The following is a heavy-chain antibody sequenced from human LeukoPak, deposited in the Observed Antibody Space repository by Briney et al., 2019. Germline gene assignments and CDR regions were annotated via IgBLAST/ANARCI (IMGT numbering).Heavy chain of an antibody. Sequence: GGSLRLSCGASGLTVSSYEMNWVRQAPGKGLEWISYISSSGNAIFYSDSVKGRFTISRDNSKNTLHLQMGSLRSEDMAVYYCARVGDPGAFDIWGQGTVVTVSS. J-gene: IGHJ3*02. D-gene: IGHD3-10*01. CDR3: ARVGDPGAFDI. V-gene: IGHV3-48*03. CDR1: GLTVSSYE. CDR2: ISSSGNAI.